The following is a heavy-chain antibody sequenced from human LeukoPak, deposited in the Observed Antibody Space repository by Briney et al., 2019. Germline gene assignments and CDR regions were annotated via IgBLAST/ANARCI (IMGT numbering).Heavy chain of an antibody. CDR2: ISYDGSNK. Sequence: PGGSLRLSCAASGFTFSSYGMHWVRQAPGKGLEWVAVISYDGSNKYYADSVKGRFTISRDHSKNTLYLQMNSLRAEDTAVYYCAKDRTGYFDYWGQGTLVTVSS. J-gene: IGHJ4*02. D-gene: IGHD1-14*01. V-gene: IGHV3-30*18. CDR3: AKDRTGYFDY. CDR1: GFTFSSYG.